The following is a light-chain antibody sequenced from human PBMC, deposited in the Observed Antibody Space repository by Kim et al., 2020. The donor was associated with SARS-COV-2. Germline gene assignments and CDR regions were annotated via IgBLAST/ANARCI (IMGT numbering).Light chain of an antibody. CDR2: AYH. CDR3: AAWDDSLSSPV. Sequence: GQEVTNSSSRIASIIGNNTVTSFHQRPRTAPHLLISAYHQRASGIPDRFSSCKSGTSASLAISGLQSEDEADYYCAAWDDSLSSPVFGGGTKVTVL. V-gene: IGLV1-44*01. CDR1: ASIIGNNT. J-gene: IGLJ3*02.